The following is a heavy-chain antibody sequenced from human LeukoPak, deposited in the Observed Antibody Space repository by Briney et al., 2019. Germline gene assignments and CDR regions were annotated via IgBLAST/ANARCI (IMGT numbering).Heavy chain of an antibody. D-gene: IGHD6-13*01. CDR3: AKVLAAETYYYYGMDV. V-gene: IGHV3-7*01. CDR2: IKQDGSTK. J-gene: IGHJ6*02. Sequence: PGGSLRLSCAASGFIFSNFWMGWVRQAPGKGPEWVADIKQDGSTKYYVDSVKGRFTISRDNSKNTLYLQMNSLRAEDTAVYYCAKVLAAETYYYYGMDVWGQGTTVTVSS. CDR1: GFIFSNFW.